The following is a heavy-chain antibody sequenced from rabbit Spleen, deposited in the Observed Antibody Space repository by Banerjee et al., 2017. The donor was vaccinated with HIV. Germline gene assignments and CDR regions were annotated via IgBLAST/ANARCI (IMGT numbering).Heavy chain of an antibody. CDR3: ARDAGSSFSSYGMDL. J-gene: IGHJ6*01. D-gene: IGHD8-1*01. CDR2: IYAGNSGST. Sequence: QSLEESGGDLVKPGASLTLTCTASGFSFSSGYYMCWVRQAPGKGLEWIGCIYAGNSGSTYYANWAKGRFTISKTSSTTVTLQMTSLTAADTATYFCARDAGSSFSSYGMDLWGQGTLVTVS. CDR1: GFSFSSGYY. V-gene: IGHV1S40*01.